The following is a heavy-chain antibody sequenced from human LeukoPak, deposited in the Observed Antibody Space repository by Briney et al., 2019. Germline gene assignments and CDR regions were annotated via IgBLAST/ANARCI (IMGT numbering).Heavy chain of an antibody. CDR2: INPSDGST. V-gene: IGHV1-46*01. CDR1: GYTFTSYY. CDR3: ARAWLEHDYFDN. D-gene: IGHD6-19*01. J-gene: IGHJ4*02. Sequence: ASVKVSRKASGYTFTSYYMHWVRQAPGQGLEWMGVINPSDGSTTNPQKFQGRVSMTRDMSTATLYMEMTKLTSEDTAVYFCARAWLEHDYFDNWGQGTRVTVSS.